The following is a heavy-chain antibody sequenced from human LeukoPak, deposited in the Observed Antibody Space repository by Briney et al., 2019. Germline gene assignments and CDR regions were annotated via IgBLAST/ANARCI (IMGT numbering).Heavy chain of an antibody. CDR1: GYTFTSYY. Sequence: ASVKVSCKASGYTFTSYYMHWVRRAPGQGLEWMGIINPSGGSTSYAQKFQGRVTMTRDTSTSTVYMELSSLRSEDTAVYYCARGNSPSGTAAALCYWGQGTLVTVSS. V-gene: IGHV1-46*01. CDR3: ARGNSPSGTAAALCY. J-gene: IGHJ4*02. CDR2: INPSGGST. D-gene: IGHD6-13*01.